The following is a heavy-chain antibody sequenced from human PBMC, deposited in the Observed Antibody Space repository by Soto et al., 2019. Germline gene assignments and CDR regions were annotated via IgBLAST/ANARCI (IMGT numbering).Heavy chain of an antibody. CDR3: ARSRRGYFAY. D-gene: IGHD3-22*01. CDR1: GGSISSYY. Sequence: PSETLSLTCTVSGGSISSYYWSWIRQPPGKGLEWIGYIYYSGSTNYNPSLKSRVTISVDTSKNQFSLKLSSVTAADTAVYYCARSRRGYFAYWGQGTLVTVSS. CDR2: IYYSGST. J-gene: IGHJ4*02. V-gene: IGHV4-59*01.